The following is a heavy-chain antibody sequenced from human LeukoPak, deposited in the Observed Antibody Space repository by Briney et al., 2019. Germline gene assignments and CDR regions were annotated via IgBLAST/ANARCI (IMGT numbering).Heavy chain of an antibody. J-gene: IGHJ4*02. V-gene: IGHV1-69*05. CDR1: GGTFTNYA. D-gene: IGHD3-10*01. Sequence: ASVNVSFKASGGTFTNYAISWIRQGPGQGLEWMGGIIPFSGTTNYSQKFQGRVTITTDESRSTDYMELSNLRSDDSAVYYCASRTADYGSGSHYGYWGQGTLVTVSS. CDR2: IIPFSGTT. CDR3: ASRTADYGSGSHYGY.